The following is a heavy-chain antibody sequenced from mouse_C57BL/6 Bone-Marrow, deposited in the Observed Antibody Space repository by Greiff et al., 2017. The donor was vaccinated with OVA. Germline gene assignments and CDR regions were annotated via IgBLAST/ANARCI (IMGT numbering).Heavy chain of an antibody. CDR2: INPNYGTT. D-gene: IGHD1-1*01. CDR3: ARYGSSDVWYFEV. CDR1: GYSFTDYT. Sequence: VQLQQSGPELVKPGASVKISCKASGYSFTDYTMNWVKQSNGKSLEWIGVINPNYGTTSYNQKFKGKATLTVDQSSSTAYMQLNSLTSEDSAVYYGARYGSSDVWYFEVWGTGTTVTVSS. J-gene: IGHJ1*03. V-gene: IGHV1-39*01.